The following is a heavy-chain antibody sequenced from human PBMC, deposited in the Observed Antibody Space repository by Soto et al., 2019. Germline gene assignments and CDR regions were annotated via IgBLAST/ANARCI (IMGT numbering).Heavy chain of an antibody. D-gene: IGHD3-22*01. CDR3: ATGSLVYYYDSSGYPQFDY. V-gene: IGHV4-31*03. J-gene: IGHJ4*02. CDR2: IYYSGST. Sequence: SETLSLTCTVSGGSISSGGYYWSWIRQHPGKGLEWIGYIYYSGSTYYNPSLKSRVTISVDTSKNQFSLKLSSVTAADTAVYYCATGSLVYYYDSSGYPQFDYWGQGTLVTVSS. CDR1: GGSISSGGYY.